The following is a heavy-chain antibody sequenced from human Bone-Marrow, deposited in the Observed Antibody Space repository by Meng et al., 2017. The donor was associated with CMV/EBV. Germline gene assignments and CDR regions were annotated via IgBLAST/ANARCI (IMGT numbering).Heavy chain of an antibody. CDR1: GFTFSSYA. J-gene: IGHJ4*02. V-gene: IGHV3-30-3*01. CDR3: AKDIDGYMSFDY. CDR2: ISYDGSNK. D-gene: IGHD5-24*01. Sequence: GGSLRLSCAASGFTFSSYAMHWVRQAPGKGLEWVAVISYDGSNKYYADSVKGRFTISRDNSKDSLYLQMNSLRAEDTAFYYCAKDIDGYMSFDYWGQGTLVTVSS.